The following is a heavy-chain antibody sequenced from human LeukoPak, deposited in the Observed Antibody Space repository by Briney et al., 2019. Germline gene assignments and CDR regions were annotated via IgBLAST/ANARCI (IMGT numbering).Heavy chain of an antibody. Sequence: GRSLRLSCAASGFTFSSYAMHWVRQAPGKGLEWVAVISYDGSNKYYADSVKGRFTISRDNSKNTLYLQMNGLRAEDTAVYYCARDLWRGDIVVVPAATVDYWGQGTLVTVSS. D-gene: IGHD2-2*01. CDR2: ISYDGSNK. CDR3: ARDLWRGDIVVVPAATVDY. V-gene: IGHV3-30-3*01. CDR1: GFTFSSYA. J-gene: IGHJ4*02.